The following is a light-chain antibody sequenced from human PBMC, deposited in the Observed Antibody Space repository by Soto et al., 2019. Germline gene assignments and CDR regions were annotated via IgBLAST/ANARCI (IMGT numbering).Light chain of an antibody. CDR2: EVR. CDR1: MRDVGAYNL. V-gene: IGLV2-23*02. Sequence: QSALTQPASVSGSAGQSITISCSGTMRDVGAYNLVSWYQQHPGTAPKLIIYEVRNRPSGISSRFSGSRSGNTASLTISGLQAEDEADYHCCSYAGSSSYVFGTGTKVTVL. CDR3: CSYAGSSSYV. J-gene: IGLJ1*01.